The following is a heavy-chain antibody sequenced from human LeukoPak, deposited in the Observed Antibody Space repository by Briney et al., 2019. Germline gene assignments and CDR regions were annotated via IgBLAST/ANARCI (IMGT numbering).Heavy chain of an antibody. CDR2: ISYDGSNK. Sequence: GGSLRLSCAASGFTFSSYGMHWVRQAPGKGLEWVAVISYDGSNKYYADSVKGRFTISRDNSKNTLYLQMNSLRAEDTAVYYCARHYYDILTGYYSDYWGQGTLVTVSS. CDR1: GFTFSSYG. D-gene: IGHD3-9*01. V-gene: IGHV3-30*03. CDR3: ARHYYDILTGYYSDY. J-gene: IGHJ4*02.